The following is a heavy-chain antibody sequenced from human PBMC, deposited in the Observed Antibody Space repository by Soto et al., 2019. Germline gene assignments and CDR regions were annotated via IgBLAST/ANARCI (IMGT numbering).Heavy chain of an antibody. Sequence: GGSLRLSCAASGFTFSSYAMSWVRQAPGKGLEWVSAISGSGGSTYYADSVKGRFTISRDNSKNTLYLQMNSLRAEDTAVYYCAKDPLLHFWSGYYVWTDVWGKGTTVTVSS. V-gene: IGHV3-23*01. CDR1: GFTFSSYA. CDR2: ISGSGGST. J-gene: IGHJ6*04. CDR3: AKDPLLHFWSGYYVWTDV. D-gene: IGHD3-3*02.